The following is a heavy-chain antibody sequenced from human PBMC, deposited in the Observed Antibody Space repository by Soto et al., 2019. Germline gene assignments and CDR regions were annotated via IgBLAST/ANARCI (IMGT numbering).Heavy chain of an antibody. J-gene: IGHJ4*02. CDR3: AIDLYSSSARYFDY. CDR2: ISSSSSYI. V-gene: IGHV3-21*01. CDR1: GFTFSSYS. Sequence: EVQLVESGGGLVKPGGSLRLSCAASGFTFSSYSMNWVRQAPGKGLEWVSSISSSSSYIYYADSVKGRFTISIDNAKNSLYLQLNSLRAEDTAVYSCAIDLYSSSARYFDYWGQGTLVTVSS. D-gene: IGHD6-6*01.